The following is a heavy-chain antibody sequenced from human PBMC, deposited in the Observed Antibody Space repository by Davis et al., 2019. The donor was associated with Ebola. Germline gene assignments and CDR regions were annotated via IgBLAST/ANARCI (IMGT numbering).Heavy chain of an antibody. J-gene: IGHJ6*02. CDR2: IKSKTDGGTT. CDR1: GFTFSSAS. Sequence: GESLKISCAASGFTFSSASMTWVRQAPGKGLEWVGRIKSKTDGGTTDYAAPVKGRFTISRDDSKNIADLQMNSLKTEDTAVYYCTRDLKQPPPSYYYGMDVWGQGTTVTVSS. D-gene: IGHD6-13*01. CDR3: TRDLKQPPPSYYYGMDV. V-gene: IGHV3-15*01.